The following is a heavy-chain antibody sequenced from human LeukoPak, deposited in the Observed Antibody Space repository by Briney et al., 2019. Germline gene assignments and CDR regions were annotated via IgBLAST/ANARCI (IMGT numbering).Heavy chain of an antibody. CDR2: INHSGST. J-gene: IGHJ4*02. Sequence: SETLSLTCAVYGGSFSGYYWSWIRQPPGKGLEWIGEINHSGSTNYNPSLKSRVTISVDTSKNQFSLKLSSVTAADTAVYYCARDGSGRTTSDYWGQGTLVTVSS. CDR1: GGSFSGYY. V-gene: IGHV4-34*01. D-gene: IGHD3-10*01. CDR3: ARDGSGRTTSDY.